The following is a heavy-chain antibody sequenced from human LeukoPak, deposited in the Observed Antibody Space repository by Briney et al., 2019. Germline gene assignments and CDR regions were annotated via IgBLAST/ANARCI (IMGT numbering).Heavy chain of an antibody. V-gene: IGHV3-30*04. J-gene: IGHJ3*02. D-gene: IGHD1-26*01. CDR2: ISYDGRNE. CDR3: VRRSTAFDR. CDR1: GFTFGSYA. Sequence: GGSLRLSCVDSGFTFGSYAMHWVRQAPGRGLEWVALISYDGRNENYAESVKGRFTISRDNSKNTLALQLNSLRIEDTAVYYCVRRSTAFDRWGQGTRVIVSS.